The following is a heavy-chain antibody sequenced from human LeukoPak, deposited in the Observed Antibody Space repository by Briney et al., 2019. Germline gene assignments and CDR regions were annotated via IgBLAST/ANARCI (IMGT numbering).Heavy chain of an antibody. D-gene: IGHD4-11*01. Sequence: GESLKISCQASGYTFAKYWIGWVRQMPWKGLEWMGIIYPGDSDTRYGPSFQGQVTISVDQAINLAYLQLIRLKASDTAMYYCARRFGERLYSNNDPFDSWGQGTLVTVSS. CDR1: GYTFAKYW. J-gene: IGHJ4*02. V-gene: IGHV5-51*01. CDR3: ARRFGERLYSNNDPFDS. CDR2: IYPGDSDT.